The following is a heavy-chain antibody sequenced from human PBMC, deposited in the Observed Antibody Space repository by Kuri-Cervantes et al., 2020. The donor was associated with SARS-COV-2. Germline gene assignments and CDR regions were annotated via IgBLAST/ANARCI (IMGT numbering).Heavy chain of an antibody. CDR3: ARGRPLVDY. CDR1: SGSISTFY. V-gene: IGHV4-59*01. CDR2: VYYTGVG. Sequence: GSLRLSCSVSSGSISTFYWSWFRQFPGKRLEWIGYVYYTGVGKYNPSLSSRVTMSVDTSKNQFSLRLSSVTPADTAIYSCARGRPLVDYWGQGTLVTVSS. J-gene: IGHJ4*02.